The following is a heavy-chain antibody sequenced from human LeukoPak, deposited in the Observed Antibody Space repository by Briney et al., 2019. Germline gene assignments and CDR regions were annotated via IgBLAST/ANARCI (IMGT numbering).Heavy chain of an antibody. CDR1: GYIFSNYG. D-gene: IGHD3-16*02. V-gene: IGHV1-18*01. CDR3: ARNTYDNIWGSYQTRWFDP. CDR2: ISAYNGNT. Sequence: ASVKVSCKASGYIFSNYGISWVRQAPRQGLQWMGWISAYNGNTNYAQKLQGRVTMTTDTSTSTAYMDLRSLRSDDTGVYYCARNTYDNIWGSYQTRWFDPWGQGTLVTVSS. J-gene: IGHJ5*02.